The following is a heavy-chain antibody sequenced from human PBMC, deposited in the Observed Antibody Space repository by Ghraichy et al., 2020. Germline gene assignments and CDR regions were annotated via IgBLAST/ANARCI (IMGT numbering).Heavy chain of an antibody. CDR2: ISGSAGST. CDR3: AKDRGYGSFGSYYFDY. D-gene: IGHD5-18*01. V-gene: IGHV3-23*01. CDR1: GFTFSSYA. J-gene: IGHJ4*02. Sequence: LSLTCAASGFTFSSYAMSWVRQAPGKGLEWVSTISGSAGSTYYADSVKGRFTISRDNSKNTLYLQMNSLRAEDTAVYYCAKDRGYGSFGSYYFDYWGQGTLVTVSS.